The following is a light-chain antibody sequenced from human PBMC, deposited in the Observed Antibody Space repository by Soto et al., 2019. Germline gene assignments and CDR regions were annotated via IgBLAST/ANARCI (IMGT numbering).Light chain of an antibody. J-gene: IGLJ2*01. Sequence: QSALTQPPSASGSPGQSVTISCTGTSSAVGGYNYVSWYQQHPGKAPKLMIYEVSKRPSGVPDRFSGSKSGNTASLTVSGLQAEDEADYYCSSYAHSNIVVFGGGTKLTVL. CDR1: SSAVGGYNY. V-gene: IGLV2-8*01. CDR3: SSYAHSNIVV. CDR2: EVS.